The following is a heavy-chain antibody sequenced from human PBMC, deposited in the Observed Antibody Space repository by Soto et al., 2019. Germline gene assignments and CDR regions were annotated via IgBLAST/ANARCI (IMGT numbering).Heavy chain of an antibody. Sequence: GEALKISCEGSGYSYTSYWIGWVRQMPGKGLEWMGIIYPGDSDTRYSPSFQGQVTISADKSISTAYLQWSSLKASDTAMYYCARYEDDYVWGSYRPFDYWGQGTPVTVSS. CDR2: IYPGDSDT. V-gene: IGHV5-51*01. D-gene: IGHD3-16*02. CDR3: ARYEDDYVWGSYRPFDY. CDR1: GYSYTSYW. J-gene: IGHJ4*02.